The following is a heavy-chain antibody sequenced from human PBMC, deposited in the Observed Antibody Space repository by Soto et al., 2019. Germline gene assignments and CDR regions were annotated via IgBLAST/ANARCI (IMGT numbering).Heavy chain of an antibody. D-gene: IGHD3-3*01. CDR2: IYPGDSDT. V-gene: IGHV5-51*01. J-gene: IGHJ6*02. CDR3: ARLGFDYDFLSGYYNVHHYYGIDV. Sequence: GESLKISCKGSGYSFTSYWIGWVRQMPGKGLEWMGIIYPGDSDTTYSPSFQGQVTISADKSINTVYLQWSSLKASDTATYYCARLGFDYDFLSGYYNVHHYYGIDVWGQGTTVTVSS. CDR1: GYSFTSYW.